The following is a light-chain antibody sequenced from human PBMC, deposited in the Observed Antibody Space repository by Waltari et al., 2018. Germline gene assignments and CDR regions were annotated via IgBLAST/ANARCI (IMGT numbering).Light chain of an antibody. Sequence: QSALTQPASVSGSPGQSITISCTGTSGDVGGYKYVSWYKQHPGKAPKLMIYDVSNRPSGVSELLPGSNSGNTASLTISGLQAEDEADYYCSSYTSSSTLAFGGGTKLTVL. J-gene: IGLJ2*01. CDR1: SGDVGGYKY. V-gene: IGLV2-14*03. CDR3: SSYTSSSTLA. CDR2: DVS.